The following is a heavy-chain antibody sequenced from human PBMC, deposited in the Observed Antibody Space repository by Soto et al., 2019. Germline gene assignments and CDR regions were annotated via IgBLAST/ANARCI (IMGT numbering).Heavy chain of an antibody. D-gene: IGHD4-17*01. J-gene: IGHJ4*02. CDR3: ARGNTVTTPFDY. CDR1: DGSISSYY. V-gene: IGHV4-59*01. CDR2: IYHSGST. Sequence: VQLQESGPGLVKPSETLSLTCTVSDGSISSYYWSWIRQPPGKGLEWIGYIYHSGSTNYNPSLKSPVTISVDTSTNQFSLKLSSVTAADTAVYYCARGNTVTTPFDYWGQGTLVIVSS.